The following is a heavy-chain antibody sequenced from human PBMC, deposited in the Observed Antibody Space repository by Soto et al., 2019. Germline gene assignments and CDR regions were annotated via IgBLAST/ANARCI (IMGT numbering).Heavy chain of an antibody. J-gene: IGHJ4*02. CDR2: IYYSGST. V-gene: IGHV4-59*12. CDR3: ARGVLH. CDR1: GGSISSYY. D-gene: IGHD3-16*01. Sequence: PSETLSLTCTVSGGSISSYYWSWIRQPPGKGLEWIGYIYYSGSTYYNPSLKSRVTISVDTSKNQFSLKLSSVTAADTAVYYCARGVLHGGQGTLVTVSS.